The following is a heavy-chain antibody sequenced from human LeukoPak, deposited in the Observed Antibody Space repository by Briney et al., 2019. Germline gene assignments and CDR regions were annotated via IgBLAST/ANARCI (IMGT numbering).Heavy chain of an antibody. CDR1: GFSFSRHW. V-gene: IGHV3-7*03. Sequence: GGSLRLSCAASGFSFSRHWMSWVRQAPGKGLEWVANIKQDGGEKYYVDSVKGRFTIARDNSKNTLYVQVNSLGTEDTAAYYCAKGSYYDSSGSFYFDYWGQGTLVTVSS. D-gene: IGHD3-22*01. CDR2: IKQDGGEK. J-gene: IGHJ4*02. CDR3: AKGSYYDSSGSFYFDY.